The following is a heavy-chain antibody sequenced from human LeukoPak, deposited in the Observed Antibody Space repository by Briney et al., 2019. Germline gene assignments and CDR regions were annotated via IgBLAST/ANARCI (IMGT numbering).Heavy chain of an antibody. CDR2: VSGSSIYT. V-gene: IGHV3-11*05. Sequence: GGSLRLSCAASGFTVSSNYMTWIRQAPGKGLEWVSYVSGSSIYTRYADSVKGRFTISRDNAKNSLYLQMNSLRAEDTAVYYCARGVTSAYQIAYFDYWGQGTLVTVSS. J-gene: IGHJ4*02. D-gene: IGHD2-21*01. CDR3: ARGVTSAYQIAYFDY. CDR1: GFTVSSNY.